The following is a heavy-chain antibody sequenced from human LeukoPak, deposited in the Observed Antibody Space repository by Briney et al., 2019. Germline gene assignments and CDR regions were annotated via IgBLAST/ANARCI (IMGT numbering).Heavy chain of an antibody. CDR3: ASTNGDYSSHYYFDY. D-gene: IGHD4-17*01. CDR2: IYTSGST. J-gene: IGHJ4*02. CDR1: GGSISSYY. V-gene: IGHV4-4*07. Sequence: SETLSLTCTVSGGSISSYYWSWIRQPAGKGLEWIGRIYTSGSTNYNPSLKSRVTMSVDRSKNQFSLKLSSVTAADTAVYYCASTNGDYSSHYYFDYWGQGTLVTVSS.